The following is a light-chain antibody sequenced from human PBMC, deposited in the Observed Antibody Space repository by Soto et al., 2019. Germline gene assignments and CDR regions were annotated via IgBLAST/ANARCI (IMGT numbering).Light chain of an antibody. CDR3: QQYGSSPET. CDR1: QSVSSSY. Sequence: EIGLTQSPGTLSLSPGERATLSCRASQSVSSSYLAWYQQKPGQAPRRLIYGASSRATGIPERFSGSGSGTDFTLTISRLEPEDFAVYYCQQYGSSPETFGPGTKLEIK. J-gene: IGKJ2*01. V-gene: IGKV3-20*01. CDR2: GAS.